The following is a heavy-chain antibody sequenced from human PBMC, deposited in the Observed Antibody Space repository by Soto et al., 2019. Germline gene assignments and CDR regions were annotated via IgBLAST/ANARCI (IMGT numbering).Heavy chain of an antibody. CDR3: SRDFSYYDYVFDY. D-gene: IGHD3-16*01. CDR2: IWYDGSNN. V-gene: IGHV3-33*01. CDR1: GFTFRGYR. J-gene: IGHJ4*02. Sequence: PGGSLRLSCAASGFTFRGYRMHWVRQAPGKGQEWVALIWYDGSNNYYAESVRGRFTISRDNSRNTLYLQMNSLRADDTAVYYCSRDFSYYDYVFDYWGQGTLVTVSS.